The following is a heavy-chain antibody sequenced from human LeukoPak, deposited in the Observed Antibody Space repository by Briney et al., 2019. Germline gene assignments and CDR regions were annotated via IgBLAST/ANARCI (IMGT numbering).Heavy chain of an antibody. J-gene: IGHJ4*02. V-gene: IGHV3-30-3*01. D-gene: IGHD3-10*01. CDR3: ARDYYASGSYYNDNHFDC. CDR2: ISYDGSNK. CDR1: GFTFSSYA. Sequence: PGRSLTLSCAASGFTFSSYAMHWVRQAPGKGLNWVASISYDGSNKYYADSVKGRFTISRDNSKNTLYLQMNGLRAEDSAVYYCARDYYASGSYYNDNHFDCWGQGTLVTVSS.